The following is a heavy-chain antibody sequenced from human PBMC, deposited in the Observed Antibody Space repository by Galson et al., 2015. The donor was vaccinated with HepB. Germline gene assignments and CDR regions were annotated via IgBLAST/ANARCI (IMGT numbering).Heavy chain of an antibody. CDR3: ATIPERYSGSVWT. V-gene: IGHV3-30-3*01. J-gene: IGHJ5*02. CDR2: ISDDGSNK. CDR1: GFTFNSYA. Sequence: SLRLSCAASGFTFNSYAMHWVRQAPGKGLEWLAFISDDGSNKYYADSVKGRFTISRDNSQNTLYLQVNSLRGEDTAVYYCATIPERYSGSVWTWGQGTQVTVSS. D-gene: IGHD5-12*01.